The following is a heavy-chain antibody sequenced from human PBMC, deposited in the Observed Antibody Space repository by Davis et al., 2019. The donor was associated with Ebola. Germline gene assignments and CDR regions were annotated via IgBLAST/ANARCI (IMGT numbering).Heavy chain of an antibody. D-gene: IGHD3-3*01. CDR3: AKDLTFWRGCMDV. Sequence: GESLKISCAASGFTFSSYGMHWVRQAPGKGLEWVAVIWYDGSNKYYADSAKGRFTISRDNSKNTLYLQMNSLRAEDTAVYYCAKDLTFWRGCMDVWGQGTTVTVSS. V-gene: IGHV3-30*02. CDR1: GFTFSSYG. J-gene: IGHJ6*02. CDR2: IWYDGSNK.